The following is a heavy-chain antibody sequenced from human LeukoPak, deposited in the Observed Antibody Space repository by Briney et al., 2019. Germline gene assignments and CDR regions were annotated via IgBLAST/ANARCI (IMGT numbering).Heavy chain of an antibody. CDR3: ARNLYSSSSDYDY. J-gene: IGHJ4*01. CDR1: GFSVSNNY. Sequence: PGGSLRLSCAASGFSVSNNYMSWVRQAPGKGLEWVSVLFSGGNTYYADSVKGRFTVSRDNSKNTLYLQMNSLRAEDTAAYYCARNLYSSSSDYDYWGQGTLVTVSS. V-gene: IGHV3-53*01. CDR2: LFSGGNT. D-gene: IGHD6-6*01.